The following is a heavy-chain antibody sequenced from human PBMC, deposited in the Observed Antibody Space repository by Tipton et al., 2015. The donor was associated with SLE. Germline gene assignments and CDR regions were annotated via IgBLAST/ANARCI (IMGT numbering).Heavy chain of an antibody. D-gene: IGHD6-19*01. Sequence: SLRLSCAASGFTFGSYWMSWVRQAPGKGLEWVANIKQDGGEEYYLDSLKGRFTISRDNAKKSLYLQMDSLRVEDTGVYYCARDHFVAGPTYWGQGVLVTVSS. CDR1: GFTFGSYW. CDR2: IKQDGGEE. V-gene: IGHV3-7*01. J-gene: IGHJ4*02. CDR3: ARDHFVAGPTY.